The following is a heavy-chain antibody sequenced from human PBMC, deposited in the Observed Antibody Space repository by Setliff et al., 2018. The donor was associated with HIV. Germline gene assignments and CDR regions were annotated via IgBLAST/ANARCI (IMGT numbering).Heavy chain of an antibody. CDR2: IYPGDSDT. D-gene: IGHD3-16*01. CDR3: ARHKGAGPYYYYMYV. CDR1: GYSFTSYW. Sequence: GESLTISCKGSGYSFTSYWIGWVRQMPGKGLEWMGIIYPGDSDTRYSPSFQGQVTISADKSISTAYLLWSSLKASDTAMYYCARHKGAGPYYYYMYVWGKGTTVTVSS. V-gene: IGHV5-51*01. J-gene: IGHJ6*03.